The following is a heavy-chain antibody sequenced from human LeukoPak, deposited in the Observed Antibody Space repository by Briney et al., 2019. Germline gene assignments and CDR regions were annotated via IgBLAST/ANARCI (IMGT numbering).Heavy chain of an antibody. CDR2: IYYSGST. V-gene: IGHV4-59*01. CDR1: GGSISSYY. J-gene: IGHJ4*02. CDR3: ARGYYDYVWGSYRYFDY. Sequence: SETLSLTCTVSGGSISSYYWSWIRQPPGKGLEWIGYIYYSGSTNYNPSLKSRVTISVDTSKNQFSLKLSSVTAADTAVYYCARGYYDYVWGSYRYFDYRGQGTLVTVSS. D-gene: IGHD3-16*02.